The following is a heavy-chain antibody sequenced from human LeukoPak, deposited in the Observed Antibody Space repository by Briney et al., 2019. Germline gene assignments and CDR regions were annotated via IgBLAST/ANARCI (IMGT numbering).Heavy chain of an antibody. CDR1: GFTFSSYS. Sequence: PGGSLRLSCAASGFTFSSYSMNWVRQTPGKGLEWVSSISSSSSYIYYADSVKGRFTISRDNAKYSLYLQMNSLRAEDTAVYYCARVLGELVVRGAFDIWGQGTMVTVSS. CDR2: ISSSSSYI. J-gene: IGHJ3*02. V-gene: IGHV3-21*01. D-gene: IGHD2-2*01. CDR3: ARVLGELVVRGAFDI.